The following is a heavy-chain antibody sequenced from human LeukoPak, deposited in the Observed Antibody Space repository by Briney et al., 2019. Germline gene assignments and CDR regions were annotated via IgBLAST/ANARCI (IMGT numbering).Heavy chain of an antibody. CDR3: ARGRDGYNSDP. CDR1: VGTFISYA. D-gene: IGHD5-24*01. V-gene: IGHV1-69*04. Sequence: ASVQVSCKASVGTFISYAISWVRQAPGQGLEWMGRIIPIFGIANYAQKFQGRVTITADKSTSTAYMELSSLRSDDTAVYYCARGRDGYNSDPWGQGTLVTVSS. CDR2: IIPIFGIA. J-gene: IGHJ5*02.